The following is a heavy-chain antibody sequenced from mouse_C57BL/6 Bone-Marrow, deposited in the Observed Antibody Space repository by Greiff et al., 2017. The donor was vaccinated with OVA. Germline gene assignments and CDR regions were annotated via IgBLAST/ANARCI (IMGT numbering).Heavy chain of an antibody. CDR2: IRSKSNNYAT. Sequence: VQLVESGGGLVQPKGSLKLSCAASGFSFNTYAMNWVRQAPGKGLEWVARIRSKSNNYATYYADSVKDRFTISRDDSESMLYLQMNNLKTEDTAMYYCVRQKTGAFAYWGQGTLVTVSA. V-gene: IGHV10-1*01. CDR3: VRQKTGAFAY. J-gene: IGHJ3*01. CDR1: GFSFNTYA. D-gene: IGHD4-1*01.